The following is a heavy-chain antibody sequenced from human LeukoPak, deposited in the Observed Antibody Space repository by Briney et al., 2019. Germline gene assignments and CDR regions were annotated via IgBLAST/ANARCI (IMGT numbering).Heavy chain of an antibody. V-gene: IGHV3-11*06. CDR2: ISGSGDDT. J-gene: IGHJ4*02. CDR3: ARVSNYYGSGNYQKQFDY. D-gene: IGHD3-10*01. Sequence: GGSLRLSCAASGFTFTNSYMTWVRQAPGKGLEWLSYISGSGDDTNYAGSVRGRFTISRDNAKNSLYLQMDSLRAEDTAVYYCARVSNYYGSGNYQKQFDYWGQGTLVTVSS. CDR1: GFTFTNSY.